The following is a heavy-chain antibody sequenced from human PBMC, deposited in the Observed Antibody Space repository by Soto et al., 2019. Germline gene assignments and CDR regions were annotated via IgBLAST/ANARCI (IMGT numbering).Heavy chain of an antibody. Sequence: GASVKVSCKASGYTFTSYYMHWVRQAPGQGLEWMGIINPSGGSTSYAQKFQGRVTMTRDTSTSTVYMELSSLRSEDTAVYYCARDGSQQGYDFWSGQPPTYYFDYWGQGTLVTVSS. CDR2: INPSGGST. J-gene: IGHJ4*02. D-gene: IGHD3-3*01. CDR3: ARDGSQQGYDFWSGQPPTYYFDY. V-gene: IGHV1-46*01. CDR1: GYTFTSYY.